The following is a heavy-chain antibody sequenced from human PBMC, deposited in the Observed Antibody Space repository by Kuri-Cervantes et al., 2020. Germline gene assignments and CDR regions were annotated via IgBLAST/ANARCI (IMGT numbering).Heavy chain of an antibody. J-gene: IGHJ5*02. Sequence: GSLRLSCTVSGGSISSSSYYWGWIRQPPGKGLKWIGSIYYSGSTYYNPSLKSRVTISVDTSKNQFSLKLSPVTAADTAVYYCASWGRLGDYYDSSGFPWGQGTLVTVSS. CDR3: ASWGRLGDYYDSSGFP. CDR2: IYYSGST. D-gene: IGHD3-22*01. CDR1: GGSISSSSYY. V-gene: IGHV4-39*01.